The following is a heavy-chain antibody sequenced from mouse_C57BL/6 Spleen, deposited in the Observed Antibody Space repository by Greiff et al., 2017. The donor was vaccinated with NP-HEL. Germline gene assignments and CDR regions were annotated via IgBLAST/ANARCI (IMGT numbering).Heavy chain of an antibody. D-gene: IGHD1-1*02. CDR1: GFTFSSYA. CDR3: ARYWYSDYFDY. J-gene: IGHJ2*01. CDR2: ISDGGSYT. V-gene: IGHV5-4*01. Sequence: EVQVVESGGGLVKPGGSLKLSCAASGFTFSSYAMSWVRQTPEKRLEWVATISDGGSYTYYPDNVKGRFTISRDNAKNNLYLQMSHLKSEDTAMYYCARYWYSDYFDYVGQGTTHTVSS.